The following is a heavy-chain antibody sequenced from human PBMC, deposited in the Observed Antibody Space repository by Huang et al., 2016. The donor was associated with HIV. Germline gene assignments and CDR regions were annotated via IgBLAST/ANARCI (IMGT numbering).Heavy chain of an antibody. V-gene: IGHV4-39*02. CDR2: IHYSGRT. D-gene: IGHD3-10*01. CDR3: ARLPGSITMIRGVITDPY. Sequence: QLQLQESGPGLVKPSETLSLTCTVSGGSIRSDNYYWGWIRQPPGKGLEWIGSIHYSGRTYYHPPPKRRVTRTVDTSKNHFSLRMRSVTAADTAVYYCARLPGSITMIRGVITDPYWGQGTLVTVSS. CDR1: GGSIRSDNYY. J-gene: IGHJ4*02.